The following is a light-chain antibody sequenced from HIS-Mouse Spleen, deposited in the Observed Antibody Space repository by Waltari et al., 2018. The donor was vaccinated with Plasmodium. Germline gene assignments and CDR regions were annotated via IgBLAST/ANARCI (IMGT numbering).Light chain of an antibody. Sequence: QSALTQPASVSGSPGQSITISCTGTSSDVGSYNLFSWYQQHPGKAPQLMIYEGSKRPSGVSNRFSGSKSGNTASLTISGRQAEDEADYYCCSYAGSSTFVFGGGTKLTVL. CDR1: SSDVGSYNL. CDR2: EGS. V-gene: IGLV2-23*03. CDR3: CSYAGSSTFV. J-gene: IGLJ3*02.